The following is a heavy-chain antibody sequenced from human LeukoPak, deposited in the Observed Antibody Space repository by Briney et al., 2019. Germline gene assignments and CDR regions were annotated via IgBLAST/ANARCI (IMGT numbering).Heavy chain of an antibody. CDR3: VRDFPELHWNYYYYYMDV. CDR1: GFTFSDYY. D-gene: IGHD1-14*01. CDR2: ISSSGSTI. V-gene: IGHV3-11*04. J-gene: IGHJ6*03. Sequence: GGSLRLSCAASGFTFSDYYMSWIRQAPGKGLEWVSYISSSGSTIYYADSVKGRFTISRDNAKNSLYLQMNSLRAEDTAVYYCVRDFPELHWNYYYYYMDVWGKGTTVTVSS.